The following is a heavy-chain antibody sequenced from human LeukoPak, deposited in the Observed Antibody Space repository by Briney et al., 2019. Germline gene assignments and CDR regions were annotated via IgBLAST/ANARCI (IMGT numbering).Heavy chain of an antibody. CDR1: GYTFTSYD. D-gene: IGHD1-26*01. J-gene: IGHJ4*02. V-gene: IGHV1-8*03. CDR2: MNPNSGNT. Sequence: GASVKVSCKASGYTFTSYDINWVRQATGQGLEWMGWMNPNSGNTGYAQKFQGRVTITRNTSISTAYMELSSLRSEDTAVYFCARGFSGSYYSSFDSWGQGTLVTVSS. CDR3: ARGFSGSYYSSFDS.